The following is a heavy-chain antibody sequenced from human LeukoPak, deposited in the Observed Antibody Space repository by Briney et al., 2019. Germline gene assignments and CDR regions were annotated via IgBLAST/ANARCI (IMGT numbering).Heavy chain of an antibody. V-gene: IGHV4-59*01. CDR3: ARVPGDYYFDY. CDR1: GGSISSYY. J-gene: IGHJ4*02. D-gene: IGHD7-27*01. CDR2: IYYSGST. Sequence: PSETLSLPCTASGGSISSYYWSWIRQPPGKGLEWIGYIYYSGSTNYNPSLKSRVTISVDTSKNQFSLKLSSVTAADTAVYYCARVPGDYYFDYWGQGTLVTVSS.